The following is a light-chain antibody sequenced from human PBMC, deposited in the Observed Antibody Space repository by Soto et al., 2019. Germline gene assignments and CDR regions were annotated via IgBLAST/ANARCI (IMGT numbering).Light chain of an antibody. Sequence: EIVLTQSPGTLSLSPGERATLSCRASQSINNRYLAWYQQKPGQAPRLLIYAASSRATGIPDRFSGSGSGTDFTLTISRLEPEDFAVYYCQQFGSSPGFTFGPGTKVDIE. CDR2: AAS. CDR3: QQFGSSPGFT. V-gene: IGKV3-20*01. CDR1: QSINNRY. J-gene: IGKJ3*01.